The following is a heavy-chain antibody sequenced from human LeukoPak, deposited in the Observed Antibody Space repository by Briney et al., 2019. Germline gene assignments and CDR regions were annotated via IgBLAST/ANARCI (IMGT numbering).Heavy chain of an antibody. CDR3: ARQASGGSCYLDY. CDR2: IYHSGST. J-gene: IGHJ4*02. D-gene: IGHD2-15*01. Sequence: SETLSLTCTVSGGSISSYYWGWIRQPPGKGLEWIGSIYHSGSTYYNPSLKSRVTISADTSKNQFSLKLSSVTAADTAVYYCARQASGGSCYLDYWGQGTLVTVSS. CDR1: GGSISSYY. V-gene: IGHV4-38-2*02.